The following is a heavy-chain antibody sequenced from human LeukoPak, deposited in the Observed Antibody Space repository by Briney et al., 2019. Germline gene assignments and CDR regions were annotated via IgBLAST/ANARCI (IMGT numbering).Heavy chain of an antibody. J-gene: IGHJ4*02. CDR1: GYTFTSYG. Sequence: GASVKVSCKASGYTFTSYGISWVRQAPGQGLEWMGWISAYNGNTNYAQKLQGRVTMTTDTSTSTAYMELRSLRSDDTAVYYCARDTSTEGMIVVEDYWGQGTLVTVSS. V-gene: IGHV1-18*01. CDR3: ARDTSTEGMIVVEDY. CDR2: ISAYNGNT. D-gene: IGHD3-22*01.